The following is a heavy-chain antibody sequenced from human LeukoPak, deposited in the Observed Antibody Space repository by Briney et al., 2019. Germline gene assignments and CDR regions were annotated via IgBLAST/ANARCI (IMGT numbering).Heavy chain of an antibody. CDR2: ISWNSGSI. CDR3: AREGWDSTSSD. V-gene: IGHV3-9*01. CDR1: GFTFDDYA. J-gene: IGHJ4*02. Sequence: GRSLRLSCAASGFTFDDYAMHWVRQAPGKGLEWVSGISWNSGSIGYADSVKGRFTISRDNAKNSLYLQMNSLRAEDTAVYYCAREGWDSTSSDWGQGTLVTVSS. D-gene: IGHD2-2*01.